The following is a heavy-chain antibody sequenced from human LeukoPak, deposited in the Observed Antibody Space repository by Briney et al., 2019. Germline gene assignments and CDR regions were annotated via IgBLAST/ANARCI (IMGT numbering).Heavy chain of an antibody. D-gene: IGHD3-10*01. V-gene: IGHV6-1*01. J-gene: IGHJ5*02. CDR1: GDSVASNSAA. CDR2: TYQRSKWHN. CDR3: ARDGNYYGSGSRLDWFDP. Sequence: SQTLSLTCAISGDSVASNSAAWNWIRQSPSRGLEWLGRTYQRSKWHNDYAVSVKSRITINPDTSKNQSSLQLNSVTPEDTAVYYCARDGNYYGSGSRLDWFDPWGQGTLVTVSS.